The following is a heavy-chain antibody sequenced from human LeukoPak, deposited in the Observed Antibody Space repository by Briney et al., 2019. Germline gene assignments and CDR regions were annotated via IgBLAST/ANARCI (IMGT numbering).Heavy chain of an antibody. Sequence: SETLSLTCTVSGGSISSYYWSWIRQPAGKGLEWIGRIYTSGSTNYNPSLKSRVTMSVDTSKNQFSLKLSSVTAADTAVYYCARDPYYDSSGYYSYGMDVRGQGTTVTVSS. CDR3: ARDPYYDSSGYYSYGMDV. J-gene: IGHJ6*02. CDR1: GGSISSYY. D-gene: IGHD3-22*01. CDR2: IYTSGST. V-gene: IGHV4-4*07.